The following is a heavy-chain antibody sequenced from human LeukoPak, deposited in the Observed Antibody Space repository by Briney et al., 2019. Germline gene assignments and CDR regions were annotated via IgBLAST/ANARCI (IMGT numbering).Heavy chain of an antibody. D-gene: IGHD5-12*01. J-gene: IGHJ3*02. CDR2: INSDGSST. Sequence: GGSLRLSCAVSGFTFSNYWVHWVRQAPGKGLVWVSRINSDGSSTTYADSVEGRFTISRDNAKNTLYLQMNSLSDEDTAVYYCARRADNGFDYGFFDIWGQGTMATVSS. CDR1: GFTFSNYW. CDR3: ARRADNGFDYGFFDI. V-gene: IGHV3-74*01.